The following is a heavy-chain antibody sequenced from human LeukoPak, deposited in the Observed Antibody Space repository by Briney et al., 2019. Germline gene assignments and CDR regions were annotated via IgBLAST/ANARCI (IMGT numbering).Heavy chain of an antibody. V-gene: IGHV7-4-1*02. Sequence: ASVKVSCKVSGYTLTELSMHWVRQAPGQGLEWMGWINTNTGNPTYAQGFTGRFVFSLDTSVSTAYLQISSLKAEDTAVYYCARDRGWDSSGWYPVANWFDPWGQGTLVTVSS. CDR3: ARDRGWDSSGWYPVANWFDP. J-gene: IGHJ5*02. CDR2: INTNTGNP. D-gene: IGHD6-19*01. CDR1: GYTLTELS.